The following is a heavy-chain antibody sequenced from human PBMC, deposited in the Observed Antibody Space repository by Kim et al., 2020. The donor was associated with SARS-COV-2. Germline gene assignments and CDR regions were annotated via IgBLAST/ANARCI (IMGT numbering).Heavy chain of an antibody. D-gene: IGHD6-13*01. CDR2: ISGSGGST. Sequence: GGSLRLSCAASGFTFSSYAMSWVRQAPGKGLEWVSAISGSGGSTYYADSVKGRFTISRDNSKNTLYLQMNSLRAEDTAVYYCAKDPEHSSSWYFAEYFQHWGQGTLVTVSS. CDR3: AKDPEHSSSWYFAEYFQH. V-gene: IGHV3-23*01. J-gene: IGHJ1*01. CDR1: GFTFSSYA.